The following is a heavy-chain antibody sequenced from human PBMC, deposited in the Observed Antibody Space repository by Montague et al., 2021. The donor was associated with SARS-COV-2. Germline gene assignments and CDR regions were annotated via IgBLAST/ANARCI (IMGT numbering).Heavy chain of an antibody. D-gene: IGHD1-1*01. CDR1: GFSLSTSGMC. CDR3: ARINSDPLDYYYYGMDV. Sequence: PALVKPTQTLTLTCTFSGFSLSTSGMCVSWIRQPPGKALEWLALIDWDDDKYYSTSLKTRLTISEDTSKNQVVLTMTNMDPVDTATYYCARINSDPLDYYYYGMDVWGQGTTVTVSS. CDR2: IDWDDDK. V-gene: IGHV2-70*01. J-gene: IGHJ6*02.